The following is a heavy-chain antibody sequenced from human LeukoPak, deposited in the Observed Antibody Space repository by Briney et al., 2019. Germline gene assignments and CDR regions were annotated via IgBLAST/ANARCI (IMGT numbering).Heavy chain of an antibody. Sequence: GESLKISCQGSGYTFTNYWIGWVRQMPGKGLEWMGSINPGDSETKYSPPFQGQVIISADKSINTAYLQWSSLKASDTAMYYCARPGYRSRYFDYWGHGALVTVSA. CDR2: INPGDSET. J-gene: IGHJ4*01. CDR3: ARPGYRSRYFDY. V-gene: IGHV5-51*01. D-gene: IGHD6-19*01. CDR1: GYTFTNYW.